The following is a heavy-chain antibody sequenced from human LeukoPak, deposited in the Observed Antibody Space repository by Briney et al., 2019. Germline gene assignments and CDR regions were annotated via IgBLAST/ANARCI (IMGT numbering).Heavy chain of an antibody. Sequence: PGGSLRLSCAASGSTFSIYSMNWVRQAPGKGLEWVSSISSSSSFIYYADSIKGRFTISRDNAKNSLYLQMNSLRAEDTAVYYCAREYYGVIFSHYLDVWGKGTTVTVSS. D-gene: IGHD3-9*01. CDR1: GSTFSIYS. CDR2: ISSSSSFI. V-gene: IGHV3-21*01. J-gene: IGHJ6*04. CDR3: AREYYGVIFSHYLDV.